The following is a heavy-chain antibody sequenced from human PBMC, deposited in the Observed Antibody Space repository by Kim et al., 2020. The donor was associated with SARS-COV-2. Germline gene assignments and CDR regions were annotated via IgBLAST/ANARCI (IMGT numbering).Heavy chain of an antibody. Sequence: GGSLRLSCAASGFTFSSYAMSWVRQAPGKGLEWVSAISGSGGSTYYADSVKGRFTISRDNSKNTLYLQMNSLRAEDTAVYYCAKSIPPTIFGVVIDDYYYDGMDVWGQGTTVTVSS. J-gene: IGHJ6*02. CDR2: ISGSGGST. V-gene: IGHV3-23*01. CDR1: GFTFSSYA. CDR3: AKSIPPTIFGVVIDDYYYDGMDV. D-gene: IGHD3-3*01.